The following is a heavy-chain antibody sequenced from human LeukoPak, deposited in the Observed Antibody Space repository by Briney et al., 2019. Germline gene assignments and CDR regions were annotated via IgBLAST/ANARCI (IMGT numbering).Heavy chain of an antibody. V-gene: IGHV3-74*01. J-gene: IGHJ6*02. CDR3: ARDMRSAAMDSYYYYYGMDV. CDR1: GFTFSRYW. CDR2: ISSDGSDT. D-gene: IGHD2-2*01. Sequence: PGGSLRLSCAASGFTFSRYWMHWVRHAPGKGLVWVSRISSDGSDTRYADSVKGRFTISRDNAKNSLYLQMNSLRAEDTAVYYCARDMRSAAMDSYYYYYGMDVWGQGTTVTVSS.